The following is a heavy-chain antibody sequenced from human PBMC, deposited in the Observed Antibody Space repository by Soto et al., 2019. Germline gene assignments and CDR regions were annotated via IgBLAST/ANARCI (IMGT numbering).Heavy chain of an antibody. CDR3: ARDKDRLQLGGNYYYILDV. V-gene: IGHV1-69*12. J-gene: IGHJ6*02. Sequence: QVQLVQSGAEVKNPGSSVKVSCKASGGTFSTSAISWVRQAPGQGLEWVGGIMPVFPTPDYAQNFQGRVTTTADHSTTTAYLELTSLRADDTAVYYCARDKDRLQLGGNYYYILDVWGQGTAITVSS. CDR2: IMPVFPTP. D-gene: IGHD1-1*01. CDR1: GGTFSTSA.